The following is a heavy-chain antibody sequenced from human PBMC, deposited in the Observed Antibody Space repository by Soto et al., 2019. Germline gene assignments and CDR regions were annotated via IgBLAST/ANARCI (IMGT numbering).Heavy chain of an antibody. CDR2: IYYSGST. Sequence: QVQLQESGPGLVKPSETLSLTCTVSGGSISSYYWSWIRQPPGKGLEWIGYIYYSGSTNYNPSLKIRVTTSVDTSKNQFSLKLSSVTAADTAVYYCARGRFSGYYYYYYMDVWGKGTTVTVSS. D-gene: IGHD3-3*01. V-gene: IGHV4-59*01. CDR1: GGSISSYY. J-gene: IGHJ6*03. CDR3: ARGRFSGYYYYYYMDV.